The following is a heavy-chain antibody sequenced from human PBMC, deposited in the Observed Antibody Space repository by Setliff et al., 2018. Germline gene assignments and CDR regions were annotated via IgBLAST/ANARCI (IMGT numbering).Heavy chain of an antibody. J-gene: IGHJ4*02. V-gene: IGHV1-46*01. D-gene: IGHD3-3*01. CDR2: INPSGGGA. Sequence: ASVKVSCKASGYTFTSYYMHWVRQAPGQGLEWMGLINPSGGGATYPQNLQGRVTMTRDTSTNTVYMQLNSLRFEDRAVYYCARENTAKNFWGEESDYWGQGTLVTVSS. CDR1: GYTFTSYY. CDR3: ARENTAKNFWGEESDY.